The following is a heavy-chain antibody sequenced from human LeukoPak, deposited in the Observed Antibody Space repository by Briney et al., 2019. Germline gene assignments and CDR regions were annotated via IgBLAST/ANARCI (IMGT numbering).Heavy chain of an antibody. D-gene: IGHD1-26*01. J-gene: IGHJ5*02. CDR3: ARVKVGITYWFDP. V-gene: IGHV3-66*01. CDR2: IYSGGST. Sequence: GGSLRLSCAAPGFTVIYNFMSWVRQAPGKGLEWVSVIYSGGSTYYADSVKGRFTISRDNSKNTVYLQMYSLRVDDTAVYYCARVKVGITYWFDPWGQGTLVTVSS. CDR1: GFTVIYNF.